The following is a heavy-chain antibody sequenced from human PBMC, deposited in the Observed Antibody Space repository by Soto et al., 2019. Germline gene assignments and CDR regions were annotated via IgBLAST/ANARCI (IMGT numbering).Heavy chain of an antibody. Sequence: GASVKVSCKASGYTFTGYYMHWVRQAPGQGLEWMGWINPNSGGTNYAQKFQGWVTMTRDTSISTAYVELSRLRSDDTAVYYCARDQFTRSSTSPGYYYYYIDVWGKGTTVTVSS. J-gene: IGHJ6*03. V-gene: IGHV1-2*04. CDR1: GYTFTGYY. CDR2: INPNSGGT. D-gene: IGHD2-2*01. CDR3: ARDQFTRSSTSPGYYYYYIDV.